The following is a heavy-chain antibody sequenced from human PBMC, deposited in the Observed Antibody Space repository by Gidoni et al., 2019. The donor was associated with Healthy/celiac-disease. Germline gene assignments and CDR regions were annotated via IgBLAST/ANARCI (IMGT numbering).Heavy chain of an antibody. J-gene: IGHJ6*02. CDR1: GFTFRSYD. CDR3: ARALATTYYYYGMDV. Sequence: EVQLVESGGGLVQPGGSLRLSCAASGFTFRSYDRPWVRHATAKGLGWGSAIGTAGDTYYPGSVKGRFTISRENAKNSLYLQRSSLRAGDTAVYYCARALATTYYYYGMDVWGQGTTVTVSS. CDR2: IGTAGDT. V-gene: IGHV3-13*01. D-gene: IGHD4-17*01.